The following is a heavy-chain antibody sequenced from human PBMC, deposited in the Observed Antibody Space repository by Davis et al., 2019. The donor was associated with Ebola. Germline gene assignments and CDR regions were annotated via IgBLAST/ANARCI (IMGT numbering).Heavy chain of an antibody. V-gene: IGHV1-69*13. Sequence: SVKVSCKASGGTFSSYAISWVRQAPGQGLEWMGGIIPIFGTANYAQKFQGRVTITADESTSTAYMELSSLRSEDTAVYYCARGGIAARPGNWFDPWGQGTLVTVSS. CDR1: GGTFSSYA. D-gene: IGHD6-6*01. J-gene: IGHJ5*02. CDR2: IIPIFGTA. CDR3: ARGGIAARPGNWFDP.